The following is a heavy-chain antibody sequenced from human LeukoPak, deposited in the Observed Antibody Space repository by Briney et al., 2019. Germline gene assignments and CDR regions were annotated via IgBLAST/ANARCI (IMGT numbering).Heavy chain of an antibody. CDR2: INHSGST. J-gene: IGHJ5*02. D-gene: IGHD2-2*01. Sequence: PSETLSLTCAVYGGSFSGYYWSWIRQPPGKGLEWIGEINHSGSTNYNPSLKSRVTISVDTSKNQFSLKLSSVTAADTAVYYCAREGGYCSSTSCYLIGGRYNWFDPWGQGILVTVSS. CDR1: GGSFSGYY. CDR3: AREGGYCSSTSCYLIGGRYNWFDP. V-gene: IGHV4-34*01.